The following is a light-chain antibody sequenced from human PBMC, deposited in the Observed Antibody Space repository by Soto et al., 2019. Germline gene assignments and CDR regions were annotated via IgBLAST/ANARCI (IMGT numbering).Light chain of an antibody. J-gene: IGLJ3*02. CDR3: QSYDSSLSGWV. V-gene: IGLV1-40*01. CDR1: SSNIGAAYD. CDR2: GNN. Sequence: QSVLTQPPSVSGAPGQKVTISCTRSSSNIGAAYDVHWYQHLPGTAPKLLIYGNNNRPSGVPDRFSGSKSGTSASLAITGLQAEDEADYYRQSYDSSLSGWVFGGGTKSPS.